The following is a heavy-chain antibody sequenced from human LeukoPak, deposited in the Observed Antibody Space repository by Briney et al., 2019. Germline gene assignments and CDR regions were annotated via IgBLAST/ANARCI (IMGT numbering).Heavy chain of an antibody. D-gene: IGHD3-22*01. Sequence: ASVKVSCKASGYTLTGYYMHWVRQAPGQGLEWMGWINPNSGGTNYAQKFQGRVTMTRDTSISTAYMELSRLRSDDTAVYYCASEPIQYYYDSSGYGYWGQGTLVTVSS. V-gene: IGHV1-2*02. CDR3: ASEPIQYYYDSSGYGY. J-gene: IGHJ4*02. CDR2: INPNSGGT. CDR1: GYTLTGYY.